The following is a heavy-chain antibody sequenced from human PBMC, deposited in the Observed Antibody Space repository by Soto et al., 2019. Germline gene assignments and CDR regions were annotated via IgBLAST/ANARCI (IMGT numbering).Heavy chain of an antibody. D-gene: IGHD6-6*01. J-gene: IGHJ4*02. Sequence: GASVKVSCKASGGTFSSYAISWVRQAPGQGLEWMGGIIPIFGTANYAQKFQGRVTITADESTSTAYMELSSLRSEDTAVYYCAVSIAARNLNWGQGTLVTAPQ. CDR2: IIPIFGTA. V-gene: IGHV1-69*13. CDR3: AVSIAARNLN. CDR1: GGTFSSYA.